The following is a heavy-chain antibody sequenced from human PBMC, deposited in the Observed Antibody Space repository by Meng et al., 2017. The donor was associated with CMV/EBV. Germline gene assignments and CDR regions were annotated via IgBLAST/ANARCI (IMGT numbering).Heavy chain of an antibody. Sequence: GSLRLSCAVYGGSFSGYYWSWIRQPPGKGLEWIGEINHSGSTNYNPSLKSRVTISVDTSKNQFSLKLSSVTAADTAVYYCARHVHDFWSGYYPPYYYYGMDVWGQGTTVTVSS. CDR1: GGSFSGYY. CDR3: ARHVHDFWSGYYPPYYYYGMDV. CDR2: INHSGST. D-gene: IGHD3-3*01. J-gene: IGHJ6*02. V-gene: IGHV4-34*01.